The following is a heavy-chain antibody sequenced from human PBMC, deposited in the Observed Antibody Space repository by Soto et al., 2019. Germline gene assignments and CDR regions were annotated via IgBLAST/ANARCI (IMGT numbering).Heavy chain of an antibody. CDR3: ARHSDVSYNWTYVDWFYP. CDR1: GGSISSYY. Sequence: KPSETLSLTCTVSGGSISSYYWSWIRQPPGKGLEWIGYIYYSGSTNYNPSLKSRVTISVDTSKNQFSLKLSSVTAADTAVYYCARHSDVSYNWTYVDWFYPWGQRTLVPFSS. CDR2: IYYSGST. J-gene: IGHJ5*02. V-gene: IGHV4-59*01. D-gene: IGHD1-7*01.